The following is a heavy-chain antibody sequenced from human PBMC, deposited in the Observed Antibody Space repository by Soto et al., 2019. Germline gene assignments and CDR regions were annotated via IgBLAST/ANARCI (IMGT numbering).Heavy chain of an antibody. J-gene: IGHJ5*02. V-gene: IGHV1-69*04. CDR2: IIPILGIA. Sequence: SGKVSSRASGATFTSYTISWVGQAPGQGLEWMGRIIPILGIANYAQKFQGRVTITADKSTSTAYMELSSLRSEDTAVYYCARDRPYCSGGSCYGWFDPWGQGTLVTVSS. CDR1: GATFTSYT. D-gene: IGHD2-15*01. CDR3: ARDRPYCSGGSCYGWFDP.